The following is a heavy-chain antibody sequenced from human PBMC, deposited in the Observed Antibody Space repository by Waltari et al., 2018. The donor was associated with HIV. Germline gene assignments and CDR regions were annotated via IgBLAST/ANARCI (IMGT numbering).Heavy chain of an antibody. CDR2: INESGST. V-gene: IGHV4-34*02. J-gene: IGHJ3*02. CDR1: SGSFSGYY. CDR3: ARGSIYQLLLEYYGSGGVFDM. Sequence: QVQLQQWGARLLKPSETLSLTCAVYSGSFSGYYWSWIRKAPGKGLEWIGEINESGSTNYNPSLRVRATVSVEASKNQFSLKVTSVTAADTAVYYCARGSIYQLLLEYYGSGGVFDMWGQGRMVTVSS. D-gene: IGHD3-10*01.